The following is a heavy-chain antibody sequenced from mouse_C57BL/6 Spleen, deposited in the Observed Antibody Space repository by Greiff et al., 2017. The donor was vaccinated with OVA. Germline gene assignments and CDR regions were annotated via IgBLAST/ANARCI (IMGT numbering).Heavy chain of an antibody. CDR1: GFTFSDYG. Sequence: EVKLVESGGGLVKPGGSLKLSCAASGFTFSDYGMHWVRQAPEKGLEWVAYISSGSSTIYYADTVKGRFTISRDNAKNTLFLQMTSLRSEDTAMYYCARGDYSNYMDYWGQGTSVTVSS. CDR3: ARGDYSNYMDY. D-gene: IGHD2-5*01. J-gene: IGHJ4*01. CDR2: ISSGSSTI. V-gene: IGHV5-17*01.